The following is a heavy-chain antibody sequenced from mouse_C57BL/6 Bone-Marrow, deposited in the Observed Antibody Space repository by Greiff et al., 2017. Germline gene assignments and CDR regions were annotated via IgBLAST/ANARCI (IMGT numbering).Heavy chain of an antibody. CDR3: TRDYGSRGAWFAY. D-gene: IGHD1-1*01. CDR2: IDPETGGT. Sequence: QVQLQQSGAELVRPGASVTLSCKASGYTFTDYEMHWVKQTPVHGLEWIGAIDPETGGTAYNQKFKGKAILTADKSSSTAYMELRSLTSEDSAVYYCTRDYGSRGAWFAYGGQGTLVTVSA. J-gene: IGHJ3*01. CDR1: GYTFTDYE. V-gene: IGHV1-15*01.